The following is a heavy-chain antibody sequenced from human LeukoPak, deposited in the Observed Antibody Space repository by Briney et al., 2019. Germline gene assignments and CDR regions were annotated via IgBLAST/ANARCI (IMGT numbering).Heavy chain of an antibody. CDR1: GFTFSSYA. D-gene: IGHD3-9*01. CDR2: ISGSGGST. Sequence: GGSLRLSCAASGFTFSSYAMSWVRQAPGKGLEWVSAISGSGGSTYYADSVKGRFTISRDNAKNSLYLQMNSLRAEDTAVYYCARDSVGLLTGLDYWGQGTLVTVSS. J-gene: IGHJ4*02. CDR3: ARDSVGLLTGLDY. V-gene: IGHV3-23*01.